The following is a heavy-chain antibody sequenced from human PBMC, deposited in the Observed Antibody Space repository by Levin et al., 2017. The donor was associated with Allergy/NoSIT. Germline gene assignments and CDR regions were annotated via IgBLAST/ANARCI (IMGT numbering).Heavy chain of an antibody. CDR3: AKGVDV. CDR1: GFTFSSYD. Sequence: GESLKISCAASGFTFSSYDMNWVRQAPGKGLEWVSYISSSGGTIHYADSVKGRFTISRDNAKNSLYLQMNSLRPEDTAVYYCAKGVDVWGQGTTVTVSS. V-gene: IGHV3-48*03. CDR2: ISSSGGTI. J-gene: IGHJ6*02.